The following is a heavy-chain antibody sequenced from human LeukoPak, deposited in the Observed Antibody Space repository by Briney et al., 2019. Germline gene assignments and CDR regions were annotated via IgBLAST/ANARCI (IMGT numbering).Heavy chain of an antibody. J-gene: IGHJ4*02. Sequence: PGGSLRLSCAASGFTFSSYWMHWIRQAPGKGLVWVSHINSDGSSTSYADSVKGRFTISRDNAKNTLYLQMNSLRAEDTAVYYCARGGEYSSGWYSGYWGQGTLVTVSS. CDR2: INSDGSST. V-gene: IGHV3-74*01. D-gene: IGHD6-19*01. CDR1: GFTFSSYW. CDR3: ARGGEYSSGWYSGY.